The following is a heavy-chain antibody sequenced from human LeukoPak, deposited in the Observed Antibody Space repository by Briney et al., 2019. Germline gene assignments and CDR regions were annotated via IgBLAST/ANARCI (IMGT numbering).Heavy chain of an antibody. V-gene: IGHV4-31*03. CDR3: AAHPTYYSDTRGYSR. J-gene: IGHJ4*02. CDR2: IYYSGST. Sequence: SETLSLTCTVSGGSINSGAYYWIWIRQHPGKGLEWIGYIYYSGSTYYNPSLKSRVTISIDTSKNQFSLKLSSVTAADTAVYYCAAHPTYYSDTRGYSRWGQGTLVTVSS. D-gene: IGHD3-22*01. CDR1: GGSINSGAYY.